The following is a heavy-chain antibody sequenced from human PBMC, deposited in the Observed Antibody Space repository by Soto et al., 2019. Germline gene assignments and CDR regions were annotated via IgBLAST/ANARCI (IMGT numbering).Heavy chain of an antibody. CDR3: AKDTAVVIFDY. Sequence: SGGSLRLSCAASGFTFTGYGMHWVRQAPGKGLEWVAVISYDGSSKYYADSVKGRFTISRDNSKNTLFLQMHSLRAEDTAVYYCAKDTAVVIFDYWGQGTQVTVSS. V-gene: IGHV3-30*18. D-gene: IGHD2-21*01. J-gene: IGHJ4*02. CDR2: ISYDGSSK. CDR1: GFTFTGYG.